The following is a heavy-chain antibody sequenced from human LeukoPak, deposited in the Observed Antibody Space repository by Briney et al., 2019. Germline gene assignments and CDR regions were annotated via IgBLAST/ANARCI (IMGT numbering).Heavy chain of an antibody. V-gene: IGHV3-48*04. D-gene: IGHD2-8*01. CDR1: GFTFSSYW. CDR2: IGGTAGNT. CDR3: AREWSAFDI. J-gene: IGHJ3*02. Sequence: GGSLRLSCAASGFTFSSYWISWVRQAPGKGLEWVSFIGGTAGNTYYADSVKGRFTISRDNAKNSLYLQMNSLRAEDTAVYYCAREWSAFDIWGQGTMVTVSS.